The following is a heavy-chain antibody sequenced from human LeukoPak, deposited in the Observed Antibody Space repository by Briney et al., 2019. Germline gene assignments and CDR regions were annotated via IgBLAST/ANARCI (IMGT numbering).Heavy chain of an antibody. CDR3: AREPAAYYDFWSGYYTPFWFDP. D-gene: IGHD3-3*01. V-gene: IGHV4-39*02. J-gene: IGHJ5*02. Sequence: SETLSLTCTVSGGSISSSSYYWGWIRQPPGKGLEWIGSIYYSGSTYYNPSLKSRVTISVDTSKNQFSLKLSSVTAADTAVYYCAREPAAYYDFWSGYYTPFWFDPWGQGTLVTVSS. CDR1: GGSISSSSYY. CDR2: IYYSGST.